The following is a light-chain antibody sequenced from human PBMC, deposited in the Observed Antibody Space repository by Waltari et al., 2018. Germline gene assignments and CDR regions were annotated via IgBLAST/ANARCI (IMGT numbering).Light chain of an antibody. CDR2: SNT. Sequence: QSVLTQPPSVSGAPGQRVTVSCTGSSSNIGAGYDLHWYQQLPGKVPKLLIFSNTNRASGVPDRFSGTSASLAISGLQAEDEAVYYCQSFDSSLNGLLFGGGTKLTVL. CDR3: QSFDSSLNGLL. CDR1: SSNIGAGYD. V-gene: IGLV1-40*01. J-gene: IGLJ2*01.